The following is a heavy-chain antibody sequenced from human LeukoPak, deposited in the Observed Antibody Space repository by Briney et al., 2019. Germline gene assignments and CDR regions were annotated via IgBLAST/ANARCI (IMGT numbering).Heavy chain of an antibody. J-gene: IGHJ5*01. D-gene: IGHD5-24*01. V-gene: IGHV3-11*01. CDR2: ISSSGHTI. CDR1: GFTFSDSY. CDR3: AQMGRNNYFDS. Sequence: GGSLRLSCAASGFTFSDSYMSWIRQAPGEGLDWLACISSSGHTIYYAESVRGRFTISRDNAKNSLYLQLNSLRPEDTAVYYCAQMGRNNYFDSWGQGTLVTVSS.